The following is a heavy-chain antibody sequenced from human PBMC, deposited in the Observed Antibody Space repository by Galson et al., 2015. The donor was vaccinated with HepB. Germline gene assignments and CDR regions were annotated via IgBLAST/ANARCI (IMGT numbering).Heavy chain of an antibody. V-gene: IGHV3-73*01. CDR1: GFTFSGSA. CDR2: IRSKASNYAT. D-gene: IGHD6-13*01. J-gene: IGHJ4*02. Sequence: SLRLSCAASGFTFSGSAIRWVRQTSGKGLEWVGRIRSKASNYATAYAASVKGRFTISRDDSKNTAYLHMKSLKTEDTAVYYCIRMADLSGYSSSWGQGTLVTVSS. CDR3: IRMADLSGYSSS.